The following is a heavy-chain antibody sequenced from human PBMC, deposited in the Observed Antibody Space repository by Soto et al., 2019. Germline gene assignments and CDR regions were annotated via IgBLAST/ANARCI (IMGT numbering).Heavy chain of an antibody. V-gene: IGHV3-49*03. Sequence: LRHSCSASGFPFGANAVSWFSQAPGKGPEWVCLIEGTTYGEATACAASVQGRFSVSRDNSKSIAYLQMNRLKTDDTAVYYCSGHGGWAAPWGQGTLVTVSS. J-gene: IGHJ4*02. CDR2: IEGTTYGEAT. D-gene: IGHD3-16*01. CDR3: SGHGGWAAP. CDR1: GFPFGANA.